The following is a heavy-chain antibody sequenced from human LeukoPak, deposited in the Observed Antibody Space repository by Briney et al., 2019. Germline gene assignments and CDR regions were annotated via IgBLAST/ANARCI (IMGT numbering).Heavy chain of an antibody. Sequence: GGSLRLSCAASGFTFSSYGMHWVRQAPGKGLEWVAFIRYDGSNKYYADSVKGRFTISRDNSRNTLYLQMNSLRAEDTAVYYCAREWSDAFDIWGQGTMVTVSS. CDR3: AREWSDAFDI. D-gene: IGHD2-15*01. CDR1: GFTFSSYG. CDR2: IRYDGSNK. J-gene: IGHJ3*02. V-gene: IGHV3-30*02.